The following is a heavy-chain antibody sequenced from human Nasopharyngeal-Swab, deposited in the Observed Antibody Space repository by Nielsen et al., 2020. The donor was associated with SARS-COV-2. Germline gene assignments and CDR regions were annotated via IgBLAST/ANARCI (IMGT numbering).Heavy chain of an antibody. V-gene: IGHV4-59*13. J-gene: IGHJ5*02. CDR1: GGSISSYY. D-gene: IGHD6-13*01. CDR3: ARKASSSWYSGWFDP. Sequence: SETLSLTCSVSGGSISSYYWHWIRQSPGQGLEWLGYFFPSGGTNYNPSFKSRVTISIDTSNNQVSLKLSSVTAADTAVYYCARKASSSWYSGWFDPWGQGTLVTVSS. CDR2: FFPSGGT.